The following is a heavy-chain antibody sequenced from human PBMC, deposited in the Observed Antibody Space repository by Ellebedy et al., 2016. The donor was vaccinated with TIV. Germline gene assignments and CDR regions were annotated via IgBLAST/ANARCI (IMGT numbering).Heavy chain of an antibody. CDR3: ARDLFGSSWYNYYYCYGMDV. D-gene: IGHD6-13*01. Sequence: SVKVSXKASGGTFSSYAISWVRQAPGQGLEWMGGIIPIFGTANYAQKFQGRATITADESTSTAYMELSSLRSEDTAVYYCARDLFGSSWYNYYYCYGMDVWGQGTTVTVSS. CDR1: GGTFSSYA. J-gene: IGHJ6*02. V-gene: IGHV1-69*13. CDR2: IIPIFGTA.